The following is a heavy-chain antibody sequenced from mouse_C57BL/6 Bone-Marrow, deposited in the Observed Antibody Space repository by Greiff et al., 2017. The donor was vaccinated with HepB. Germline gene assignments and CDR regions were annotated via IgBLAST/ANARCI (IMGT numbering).Heavy chain of an antibody. J-gene: IGHJ3*01. CDR3: AREDYEAY. V-gene: IGHV3-6*01. CDR1: GYSITSGYY. Sequence: EVKLMESGPGLVKPSQSLSLTCSVTGYSITSGYYWNWIRQFPGNKLEWMGYISYDGSNNYNPSLKNRISITRDTSKNQFFLKLNSVTTEDTATYYCAREDYEAYWGQGTLVTVSA. D-gene: IGHD1-1*01. CDR2: ISYDGSN.